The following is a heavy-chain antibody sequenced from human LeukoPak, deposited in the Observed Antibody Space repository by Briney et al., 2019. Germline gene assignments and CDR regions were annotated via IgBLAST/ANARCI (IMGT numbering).Heavy chain of an antibody. CDR1: GGTFSSYT. J-gene: IGHJ4*02. Sequence: SVKVSCKASGGTFSSYTISWVRQAPGQGLEWMGRIIPILGIANYAQKFQGRVTITADKSTSTAYMELSSLRSEDTAVYYCARDSEVRGVNLLWYWGQGTLVTISS. D-gene: IGHD3-10*01. CDR2: IIPILGIA. V-gene: IGHV1-69*04. CDR3: ARDSEVRGVNLLWY.